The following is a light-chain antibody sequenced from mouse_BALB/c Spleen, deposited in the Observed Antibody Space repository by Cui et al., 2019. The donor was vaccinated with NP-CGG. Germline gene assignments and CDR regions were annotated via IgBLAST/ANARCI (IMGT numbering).Light chain of an antibody. V-gene: IGLV2*02. J-gene: IGLJ1*01. CDR1: TGAVTTSNY. CDR2: GTS. Sequence: QAVVTQAPALTTSPGGPVVPTCRSSTGAVTTSNYTNWVQEKPDHLFTGLLGGTSNRAPSVPVRFSGSLIGDKAALTIAGAQTEDDAMYFCALWYSTHWVFGGGTKLTVL. CDR3: ALWYSTHWV.